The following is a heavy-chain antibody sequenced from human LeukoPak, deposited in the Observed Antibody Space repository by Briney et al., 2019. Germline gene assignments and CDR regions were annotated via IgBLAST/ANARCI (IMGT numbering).Heavy chain of an antibody. CDR3: ARDPGYSNSPYYLDY. V-gene: IGHV3-21*01. CDR2: ISSGGTYV. Sequence: EGSLRLSCAASGFTFSSYAMSWVRQAPGKGLEWVSSISSGGTYVDYADSVKGRFTISRDNAKNSLYLQMNSLRAEDTAVFYCARDPGYSNSPYYLDYWGQGTLVTVSS. J-gene: IGHJ4*02. CDR1: GFTFSSYA. D-gene: IGHD5-12*01.